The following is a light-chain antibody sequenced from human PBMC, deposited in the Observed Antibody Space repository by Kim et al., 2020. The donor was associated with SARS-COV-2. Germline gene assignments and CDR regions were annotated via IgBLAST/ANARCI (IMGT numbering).Light chain of an antibody. J-gene: IGKJ1*01. CDR1: QSVSSN. V-gene: IGKV3-15*01. CDR2: GAS. CDR3: QQYNNWPET. Sequence: VSPGESATLSCRASQSVSSNLAWYQQKSGQAPRLLIYGASTRATGIPARFSGSGSGTEFTLTISSLQSEDFAVYYCQQYNNWPETFGQGTKVEIK.